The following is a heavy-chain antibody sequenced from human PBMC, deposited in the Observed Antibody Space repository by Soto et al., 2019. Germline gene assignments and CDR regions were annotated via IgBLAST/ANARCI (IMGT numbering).Heavy chain of an antibody. Sequence: GGSLRLSCVGSGFTFSDHGMSWVRQAPGKGLEWVSAISGSVGSTFYADSVKGRFTISRDNSKNTLYLQMNSLRDEDTAVYYCAKDRTIAARNYDEWGQGVLVTVSS. CDR2: ISGSVGST. D-gene: IGHD6-6*01. J-gene: IGHJ4*02. CDR3: AKDRTIAARNYDE. CDR1: GFTFSDHG. V-gene: IGHV3-23*01.